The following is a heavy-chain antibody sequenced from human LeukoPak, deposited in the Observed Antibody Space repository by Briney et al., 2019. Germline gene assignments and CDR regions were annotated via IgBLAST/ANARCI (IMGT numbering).Heavy chain of an antibody. CDR3: ARIVVVVAAVDAFDI. D-gene: IGHD2-15*01. Sequence: SETLSLTCTVSGYSISSGYYWGWIRQPPGKGLEWIGSIYYSGSTYYNPSLKSRVTISVDTSKNQFSLKLSSVTAADTAVYYCARIVVVVAAVDAFDIWGQGTMVTVSS. CDR1: GYSISSGYY. J-gene: IGHJ3*02. CDR2: IYYSGST. V-gene: IGHV4-38-2*02.